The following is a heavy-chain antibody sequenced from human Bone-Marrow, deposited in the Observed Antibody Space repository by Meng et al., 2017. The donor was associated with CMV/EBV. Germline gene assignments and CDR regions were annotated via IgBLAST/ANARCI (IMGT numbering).Heavy chain of an antibody. J-gene: IGHJ6*02. Sequence: RGSLRLSCAASGFTFSSYAMHWVRQAPGKGLEWVAVISYDGSNKYYADSVKGRFTISRDNSKNTLYLQMNSLRAEDTAVYYCASQGSDYYYGMDVWGQGTTVTVSS. CDR2: ISYDGSNK. D-gene: IGHD3-10*01. CDR1: GFTFSSYA. CDR3: ASQGSDYYYGMDV. V-gene: IGHV3-30*04.